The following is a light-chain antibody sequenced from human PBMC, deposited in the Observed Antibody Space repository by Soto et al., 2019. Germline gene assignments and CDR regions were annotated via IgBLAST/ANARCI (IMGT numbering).Light chain of an antibody. CDR3: QQYVTSPTT. V-gene: IGKV3-20*01. CDR2: GAS. CDR1: QSVSSSY. Sequence: ENVLTQSPGTLSLSPGERATLSCRASQSVSSSYLAWYQHKPGQAPRFLIYGASTRATGIPDRFSGSGSGTDFTLTISRLEPEDFAVYYCQQYVTSPTTFGQGTKVEIK. J-gene: IGKJ1*01.